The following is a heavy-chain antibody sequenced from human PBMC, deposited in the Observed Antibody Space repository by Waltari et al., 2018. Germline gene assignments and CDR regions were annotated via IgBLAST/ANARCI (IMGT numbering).Heavy chain of an antibody. V-gene: IGHV5-51*01. CDR3: ARRGKVGRFDD. Sequence: EVHLVQSGAGAKQPGQPLKLSCKPSEYRFGTNWIGWVRQLPGKGPECMGIIYPGDSDTRYSASFQGQVTISVDKSTSTAYLQWSSLKVSDTAMYYCARRGKVGRFDDWGQGTRVTVSS. J-gene: IGHJ4*02. D-gene: IGHD2-15*01. CDR2: IYPGDSDT. CDR1: EYRFGTNW.